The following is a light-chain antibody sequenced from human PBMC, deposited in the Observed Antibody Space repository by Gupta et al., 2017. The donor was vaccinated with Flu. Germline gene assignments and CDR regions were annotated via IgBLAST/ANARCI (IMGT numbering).Light chain of an antibody. Sequence: ITISCTGTSSDIGDYNYVSWYQRHPGKAPKLLIYGVSSRPSGISNRFSGSKSDNTASLTISGVQPEDEADYFCSSSSGSTTPWVFGGGTKLSVL. V-gene: IGLV2-14*01. CDR2: GVS. CDR1: SSDIGDYNY. J-gene: IGLJ3*02. CDR3: SSSSGSTTPWV.